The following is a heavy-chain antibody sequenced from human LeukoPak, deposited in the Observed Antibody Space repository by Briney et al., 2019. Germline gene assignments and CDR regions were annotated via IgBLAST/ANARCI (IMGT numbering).Heavy chain of an antibody. CDR1: GYTFTSYY. CDR2: INPSGGST. J-gene: IGHJ4*02. CDR3: AREPPYYYDSSGYYGPDY. V-gene: IGHV1-46*01. D-gene: IGHD3-22*01. Sequence: ASVKVSCKASGYTFTSYYMHWVRQAPGQGLEWMGIINPSGGSTSYAQKFQGRVTMTRDTSTSTVYMELSSLRSEDTAVYYCAREPPYYYDSSGYYGPDYWGRGTLVTVSS.